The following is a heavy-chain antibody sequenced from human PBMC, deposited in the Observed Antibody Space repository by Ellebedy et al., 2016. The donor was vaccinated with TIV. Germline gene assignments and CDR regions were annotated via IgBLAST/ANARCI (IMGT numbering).Heavy chain of an antibody. CDR2: FDPEDGET. CDR1: GYTLTELS. J-gene: IGHJ4*02. V-gene: IGHV1-24*01. Sequence: ASVKVSCXVSGYTLTELSMHWVRQAPGKGLEWMGGFDPEDGETIYAQKFQGRVTMTEDTSTDTAYMELSSLRSEDTAVYYCATQVGIFGVVIGDYWGQGTLVTVSS. CDR3: ATQVGIFGVVIGDY. D-gene: IGHD3-3*01.